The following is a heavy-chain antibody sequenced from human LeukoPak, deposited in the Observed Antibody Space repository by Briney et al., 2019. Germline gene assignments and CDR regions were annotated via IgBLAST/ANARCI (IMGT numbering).Heavy chain of an antibody. CDR1: GFTFSSYE. D-gene: IGHD5-12*01. CDR3: ARSPAGGYAPPYYYYYMDV. CDR2: ISSSGSTI. V-gene: IGHV3-48*03. Sequence: GGSLRLSCAASGFTFSSYEMNWVRQAPGKGLEWVSYISSSGSTIYYADSVKGRFTISRDNAKNSLYLQMNSLRAEDTAVYYCARSPAGGYAPPYYYYYMDVWGKGTTVTISS. J-gene: IGHJ6*03.